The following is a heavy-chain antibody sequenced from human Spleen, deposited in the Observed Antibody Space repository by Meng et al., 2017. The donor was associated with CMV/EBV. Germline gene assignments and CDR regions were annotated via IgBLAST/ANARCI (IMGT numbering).Heavy chain of an antibody. CDR1: GGSISSGDYF. D-gene: IGHD2-21*02. Sequence: CTVSGGSISSGDYFWSWIRQHPEKGLEWIGYIYYTGSTHYNPSLQSRLTISVDTSKNQFYLNLSSVTAADTAVYYCTSGDSYGSFDYWGQGTLVTVSS. J-gene: IGHJ4*02. CDR3: TSGDSYGSFDY. CDR2: IYYTGST. V-gene: IGHV4-31*03.